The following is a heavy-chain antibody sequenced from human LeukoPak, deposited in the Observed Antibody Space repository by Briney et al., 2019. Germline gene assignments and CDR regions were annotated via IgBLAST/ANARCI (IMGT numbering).Heavy chain of an antibody. J-gene: IGHJ4*02. Sequence: SGGSLRLSCAASGFTFSSYSMNWVRQAPGEGLEWVSSISSSSSYIYYADSVKGRFTISRDNAKNSLYLQMNSLRAEDTAVYYCARVSCSSTSCYTIDYWGQGTLVTVSS. CDR1: GFTFSSYS. CDR2: ISSSSSYI. D-gene: IGHD2-2*02. V-gene: IGHV3-21*01. CDR3: ARVSCSSTSCYTIDY.